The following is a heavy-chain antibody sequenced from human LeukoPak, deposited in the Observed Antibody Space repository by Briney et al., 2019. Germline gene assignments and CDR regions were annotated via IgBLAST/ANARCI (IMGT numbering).Heavy chain of an antibody. CDR1: GVTFSSHA. CDR2: ISDNGGST. CDR3: YISGWTEDIDN. D-gene: IGHD6-19*01. V-gene: IGHV3-64D*06. Sequence: GGSLRLSCSASGVTFSSHAMHWVRQAPGKGLEYVSGISDNGGSTFYADSVKGRFTISRDTSKNTLYLQMRSLRGEDTAVYYCYISGWTEDIDNWGQGTLVTVSS. J-gene: IGHJ4*02.